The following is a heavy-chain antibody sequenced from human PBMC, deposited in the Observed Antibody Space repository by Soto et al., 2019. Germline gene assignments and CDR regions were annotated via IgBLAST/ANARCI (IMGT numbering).Heavy chain of an antibody. D-gene: IGHD6-13*01. CDR2: IKKDGSKK. J-gene: IGHJ6*02. Sequence: EVQLVESGGGLVQPGGSLRLSCAASGFTFSSYWMNWVRQAPGKGLEWVGNIKKDGSKKYYVDFMEGRFTISRDNAENSLYLQMNSLRAEDTVVYYCARIASAGRGWDVWGQGTTVVVSS. V-gene: IGHV3-7*01. CDR3: ARIASAGRGWDV. CDR1: GFTFSSYW.